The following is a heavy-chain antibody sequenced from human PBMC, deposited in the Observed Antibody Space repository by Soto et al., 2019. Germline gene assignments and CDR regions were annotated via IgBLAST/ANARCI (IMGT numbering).Heavy chain of an antibody. CDR2: INPSCGST. Sequence: QVQLVQSGAEVKKPGASVKVSCKASGYTFTSYYLHWVRQAPGQGLEWMGMINPSCGSTTYAQKFQGRVTMTRDTTPSTVYMGLSSLRSEDTAMYYCARAGETGEWCFDPWGQGTLVTVSS. CDR1: GYTFTSYY. CDR3: ARAGETGEWCFDP. D-gene: IGHD7-27*01. J-gene: IGHJ5*02. V-gene: IGHV1-46*01.